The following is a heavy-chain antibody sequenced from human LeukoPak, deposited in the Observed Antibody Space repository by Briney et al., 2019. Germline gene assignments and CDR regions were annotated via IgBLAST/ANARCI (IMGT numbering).Heavy chain of an antibody. V-gene: IGHV1-2*02. D-gene: IGHD6-19*01. J-gene: IGHJ3*02. Sequence: ASVKVSCKASGYIFTGYYMHWVRQAPGQGLEWMGWINPNSGDTNYAQKFQGRVTMTRDTSISTAYMELSRLRSDDTAVYYCASIFRAVAGHDIWGQGTMVTVSS. CDR3: ASIFRAVAGHDI. CDR2: INPNSGDT. CDR1: GYIFTGYY.